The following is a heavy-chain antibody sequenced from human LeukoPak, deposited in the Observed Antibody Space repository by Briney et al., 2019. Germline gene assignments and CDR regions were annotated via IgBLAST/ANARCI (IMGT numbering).Heavy chain of an antibody. CDR3: ARDLGGYPFFMDV. D-gene: IGHD2-15*01. CDR1: GGSISSGDHH. V-gene: IGHV4-39*07. CDR2: LDESGRP. Sequence: SETLSLTCSVSGGSISSGDHHWAWVRQPPGKGLEFIGSLDESGRPYYNRPLKSRVSISGDTSGNQFSLNLTSVTAADTAVYFCARDLGGYPFFMDVWGRGTTVIVSS. J-gene: IGHJ6*03.